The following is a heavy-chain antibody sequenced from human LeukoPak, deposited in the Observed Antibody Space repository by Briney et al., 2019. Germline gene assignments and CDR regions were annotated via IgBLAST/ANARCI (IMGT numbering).Heavy chain of an antibody. CDR1: GFTFSNAW. V-gene: IGHV3-15*01. D-gene: IGHD1-26*01. CDR2: IKSKTDVGTT. J-gene: IGHJ4*02. Sequence: GGSLRLSCAASGFTFSNAWMSWVRQAPGKGLEWVGRIKSKTDVGTTDYAAPVKGRFTISRDDSKNTLYLQMNSLKTEDTAVYYCGVGATYYFDYWGQGTLVTVSS. CDR3: GVGATYYFDY.